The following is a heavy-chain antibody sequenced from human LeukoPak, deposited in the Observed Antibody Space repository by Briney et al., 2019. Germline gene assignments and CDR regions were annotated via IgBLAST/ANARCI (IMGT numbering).Heavy chain of an antibody. Sequence: GGSLRLSCAASGFTFSSYSMNWVRQAPGKGLEWVSSISSSSSYYADSVKGRFTISRDNAKNSLYLQMNSLRAEDTAVYYCARDYYGDYYFDYWGQGTLVTVSS. CDR2: ISSSSS. V-gene: IGHV3-21*01. D-gene: IGHD4-17*01. CDR3: ARDYYGDYYFDY. CDR1: GFTFSSYS. J-gene: IGHJ4*02.